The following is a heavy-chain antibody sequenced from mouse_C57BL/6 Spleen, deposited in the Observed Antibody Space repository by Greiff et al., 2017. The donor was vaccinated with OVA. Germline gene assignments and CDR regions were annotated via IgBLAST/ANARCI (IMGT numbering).Heavy chain of an antibody. V-gene: IGHV1-64*01. Sequence: QVQLKQPGAELVKPGASVKLSCKASGYTFTSYWMHWVKQRPGQGLEWIGMIHPNSGSTNYNEKLKSKATLTVDKSSSTAYMQLSSLTSEDSAVYYCARSYYYGRMDYWGQGTSVTVSS. J-gene: IGHJ4*01. CDR2: IHPNSGST. CDR3: ARSYYYGRMDY. CDR1: GYTFTSYW. D-gene: IGHD1-1*01.